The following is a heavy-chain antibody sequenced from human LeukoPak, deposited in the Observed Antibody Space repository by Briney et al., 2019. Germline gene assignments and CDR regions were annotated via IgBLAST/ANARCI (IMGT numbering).Heavy chain of an antibody. J-gene: IGHJ6*02. CDR3: ARYYYDSSGYYLPYYYYYGMDV. D-gene: IGHD3-22*01. CDR2: IYYSGST. CDR1: GGSISSYY. Sequence: SETLSLTCTVSGGSISSYYWSWIRQPPGKGLEWIGYIYYSGSTNYNPSLKSRVTISVDTSKNQFSLKLSSVTAADTAVYYCARYYYDSSGYYLPYYYYYGMDVWGQGTTVTASS. V-gene: IGHV4-59*01.